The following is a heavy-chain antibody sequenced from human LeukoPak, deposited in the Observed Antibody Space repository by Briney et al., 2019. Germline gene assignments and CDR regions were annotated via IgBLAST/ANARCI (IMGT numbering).Heavy chain of an antibody. V-gene: IGHV3-74*01. J-gene: IGHJ4*02. CDR2: ITSDGSGT. D-gene: IGHD2/OR15-2a*01. CDR1: GFIFSDFY. Sequence: RGSLRLSCEASGFIFSDFYMFWFRQSPGTGLVSVSRITSDGSGTTYADSVKGRFTISRDNAKNTLYLQMDSLRAEDTAVYYCVRDSTFEVDYWGQGTLVTVSS. CDR3: VRDSTFEVDY.